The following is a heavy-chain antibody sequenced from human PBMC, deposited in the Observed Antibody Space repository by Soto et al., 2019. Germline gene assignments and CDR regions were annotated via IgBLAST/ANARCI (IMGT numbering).Heavy chain of an antibody. CDR3: ARDGGFGELLPSDYYYYGMDV. J-gene: IGHJ6*02. CDR1: GFTFSSYG. D-gene: IGHD3-10*01. CDR2: IKQDGSEK. Sequence: GGSLRLSCAASGFTFSSYGMHWVRQAPGKGLEWVANIKQDGSEKYYVDSVKGRFTISRDNSKNTLYLQMNSLRAEDTAVYYCARDGGFGELLPSDYYYYGMDVWGQGTTVTVSS. V-gene: IGHV3-7*01.